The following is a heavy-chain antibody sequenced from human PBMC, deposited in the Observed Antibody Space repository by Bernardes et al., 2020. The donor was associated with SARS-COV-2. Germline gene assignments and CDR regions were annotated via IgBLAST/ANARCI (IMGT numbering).Heavy chain of an antibody. CDR3: ATPRGYYYDSSGGFDY. V-gene: IGHV3-30*03. CDR2: ISYDGSNK. Sequence: GGSLRLSCAASGFTFSSYGMHWVRQAPGKGLEWVAVISYDGSNKYYADSVKGRFTISRDNSKNTLYLQMNSLRAEDTAVYYCATPRGYYYDSSGGFDYWGQGTLVTVSS. CDR1: GFTFSSYG. J-gene: IGHJ4*02. D-gene: IGHD3-22*01.